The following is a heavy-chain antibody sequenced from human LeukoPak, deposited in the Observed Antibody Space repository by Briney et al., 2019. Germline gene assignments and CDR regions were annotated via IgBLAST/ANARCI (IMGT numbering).Heavy chain of an antibody. V-gene: IGHV3-74*01. CDR3: AYGSGREGYMDV. CDR2: ISSDGSST. J-gene: IGHJ6*03. D-gene: IGHD3-10*01. CDR1: RFTFSSYW. Sequence: GGSLRLSCAASRFTFSSYWMHWVRQGPGKGLVWVSFISSDGSSTSYADSVKGRFTISGDNAKNTLYLQMNSLRAEDTAVYYCAYGSGREGYMDVWGKGTTVTVSS.